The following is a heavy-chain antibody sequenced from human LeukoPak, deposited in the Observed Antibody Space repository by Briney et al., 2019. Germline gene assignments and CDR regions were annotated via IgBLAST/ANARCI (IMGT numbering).Heavy chain of an antibody. CDR3: ARGSIAAAEGSHWFDP. D-gene: IGHD6-13*01. CDR1: GGSISSSY. CDR2: IYYSGST. J-gene: IGHJ5*02. V-gene: IGHV4-59*01. Sequence: SETLSLTCTVSGGSISSSYWSWIRQPPGKGLEWIGYIYYSGSTNYNPSLKSRVTISVDTSKNQLSLKLSSVTAADTAVYYCARGSIAAAEGSHWFDPWGQGTLVTVSS.